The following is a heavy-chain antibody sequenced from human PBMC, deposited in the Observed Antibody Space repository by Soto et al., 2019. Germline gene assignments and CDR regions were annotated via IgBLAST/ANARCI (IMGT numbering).Heavy chain of an antibody. D-gene: IGHD2-15*01. CDR2: IYPGDSDT. CDR1: GYSFTSYW. V-gene: IGHV5-51*01. J-gene: IGHJ6*02. Sequence: GESLKISCKGSGYSFTSYWIGWVRQMPGKGLEWMGIIYPGDSDTRYSPSFQGQVTISADKSISTAYLQWSSLKASDTAMYYCARQRDCSGGSCYYYGMDVWGQGTMVTVSS. CDR3: ARQRDCSGGSCYYYGMDV.